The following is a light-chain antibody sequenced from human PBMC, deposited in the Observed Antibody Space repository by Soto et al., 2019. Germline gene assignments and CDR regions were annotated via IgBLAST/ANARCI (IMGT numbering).Light chain of an antibody. J-gene: IGLJ3*02. Sequence: QSVLTQPPSVSGAPGQGVTISCAGTSSNIGAGYDVHWYQQVPGTAPKLLIYTNSNRPSGVPDRFSGSKSATSASRAITGLQAADEADYYCQSYDSSLSALVFGGGTKVTVL. CDR2: TNS. CDR3: QSYDSSLSALV. CDR1: SSNIGAGYD. V-gene: IGLV1-40*01.